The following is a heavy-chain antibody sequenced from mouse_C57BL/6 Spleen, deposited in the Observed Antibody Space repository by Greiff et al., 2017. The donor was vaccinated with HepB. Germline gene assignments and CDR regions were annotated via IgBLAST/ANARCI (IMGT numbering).Heavy chain of an antibody. CDR1: GYTFTEYT. V-gene: IGHV1-62-2*01. CDR3: ARNEEYYGSSYEWYYAMDY. CDR2: FYPGSGSI. J-gene: IGHJ4*01. Sequence: VKLQESGAELVKPGASVKLSCKASGYTFTEYTIHWVKQRSGQGLEWIGWFYPGSGSIKYNEKFKDKATLTADKSSSTVYMELSRLTSEDSAVYFCARNEEYYGSSYEWYYAMDYWGQGTSVTVSS. D-gene: IGHD1-1*01.